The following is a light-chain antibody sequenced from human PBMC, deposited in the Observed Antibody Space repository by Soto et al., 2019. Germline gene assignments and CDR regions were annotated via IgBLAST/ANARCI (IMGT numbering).Light chain of an antibody. CDR1: QSISSY. V-gene: IGKV1-39*01. J-gene: IGKJ2*01. Sequence: DIQMTQSPSSLSASVGDRVTITCRASQSISSYLNWYQQKPGKAPKLLIYAASSLQSGVPSRFSGSGSGTDCTLTISSLQPEDFATYYCQPSYSTPYTFGQGTKLEIK. CDR2: AAS. CDR3: QPSYSTPYT.